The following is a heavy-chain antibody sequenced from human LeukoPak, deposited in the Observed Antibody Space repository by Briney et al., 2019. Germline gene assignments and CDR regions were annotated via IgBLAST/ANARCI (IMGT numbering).Heavy chain of an antibody. V-gene: IGHV3-23*01. J-gene: IGHJ4*02. Sequence: GGSLRLSCAASGFTFSSYAMSWVRQAPGKGLEWVSAISGSGGSTYYADSVKGRFTISRDNSKNTVYLQINSLTAEDTAVYYCGRDSRWAQPDHWGQGTLVTVSS. CDR2: ISGSGGST. CDR3: GRDSRWAQPDH. D-gene: IGHD5-24*01. CDR1: GFTFSSYA.